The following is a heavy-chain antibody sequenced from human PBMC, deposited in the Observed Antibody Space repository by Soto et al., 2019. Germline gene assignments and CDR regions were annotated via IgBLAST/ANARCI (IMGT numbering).Heavy chain of an antibody. Sequence: GGSLRHSCAASGFTISSNYMSWVRQAPGKGLERVSVIYSGGSTYYADSVKGRFTISRDNSKNTLYLQMNSLRAEDTAVYYCARYSCRGGLPRLIGCYGMDVWGQGTTVTVSS. CDR3: ARYSCRGGLPRLIGCYGMDV. J-gene: IGHJ6*02. CDR1: GFTISSNY. D-gene: IGHD2-15*01. CDR2: IYSGGST. V-gene: IGHV3-53*01.